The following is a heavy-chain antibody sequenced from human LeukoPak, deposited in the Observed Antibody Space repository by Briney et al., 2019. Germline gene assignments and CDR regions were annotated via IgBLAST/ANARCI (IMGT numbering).Heavy chain of an antibody. CDR2: ISDSGGNT. CDR3: AKSLGGYCSGGSCSIDY. D-gene: IGHD2-15*01. Sequence: GGSLRLSCAASGFTFSNLWMSWVRQAPGKGLEWVSAISDSGGNTYYADSVKGRFTISRDKSKNTLYLQMNSLRAEDTAVYYCAKSLGGYCSGGSCSIDYWGQGILVTVSS. V-gene: IGHV3-23*01. J-gene: IGHJ4*02. CDR1: GFTFSNLW.